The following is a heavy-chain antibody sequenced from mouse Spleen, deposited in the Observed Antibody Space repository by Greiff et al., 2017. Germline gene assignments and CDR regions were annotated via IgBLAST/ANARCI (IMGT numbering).Heavy chain of an antibody. J-gene: IGHJ3*01. V-gene: IGHV1-18*01. CDR3: ARDGLWGLLQFAY. CDR1: GYTFTDYN. D-gene: IGHD2-3*01. Sequence: VQLKESGPELVKPGASVKIPCKASGYTFTDYNMDWVKQSHGKSLEWIGDINPNNGGTIYNQKFKGKATLTVDKSSSTAYMELRSLTSEDTAVYYCARDGLWGLLQFAYWGQGTLVTVSA. CDR2: INPNNGGT.